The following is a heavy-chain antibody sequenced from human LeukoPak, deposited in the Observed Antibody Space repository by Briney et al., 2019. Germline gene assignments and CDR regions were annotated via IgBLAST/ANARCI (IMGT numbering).Heavy chain of an antibody. V-gene: IGHV1-69*02. CDR3: ARATKSYGDYDYLDAIDV. Sequence: GASVKVSCKASGVTFSSYTISWVRQAPGQGLDWMGRIIPILGIANYAQKFQGRVTITADKSTSTAYMELSSLRSEDTAVYYCARATKSYGDYDYLDAIDVWGQGTMVTVSS. D-gene: IGHD4-17*01. CDR1: GVTFSSYT. CDR2: IIPILGIA. J-gene: IGHJ3*01.